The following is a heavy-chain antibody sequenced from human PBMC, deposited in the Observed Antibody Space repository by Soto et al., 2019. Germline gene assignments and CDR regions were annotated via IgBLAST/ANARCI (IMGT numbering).Heavy chain of an antibody. CDR3: AGGQLLHYQYGLDV. CDR1: GVPITTFY. D-gene: IGHD3-10*01. V-gene: IGHV4-59*07. Sequence: QVQLQESGPALVRPSDSLSLMCSVSGVPITTFYWSWIRQAPGKGLEYIGYIYYGGSTHYNPALKSRVTISGDTAKNEFSLKLRSVTAADTAAYYCAGGQLLHYQYGLDVWGQGTTVIV. CDR2: IYYGGST. J-gene: IGHJ6*02.